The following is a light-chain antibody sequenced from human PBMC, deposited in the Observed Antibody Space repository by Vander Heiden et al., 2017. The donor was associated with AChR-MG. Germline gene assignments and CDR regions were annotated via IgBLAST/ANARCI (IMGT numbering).Light chain of an antibody. J-gene: IGLJ3*02. CDR1: SPNIGTNS. CDR2: SSD. CDR3: AAWDVSLNGWV. V-gene: IGLV1-44*01. Sequence: QSVLTQPPSVSGAPGQRVTIPCSGSSPNIGTNSVNWYQQFPGKAPKVLISSSDQRPSGVRDRFSSSTSGTSAYLALSGLQSEDEADYYCAAWDVSLNGWVFGGGTKLTVL.